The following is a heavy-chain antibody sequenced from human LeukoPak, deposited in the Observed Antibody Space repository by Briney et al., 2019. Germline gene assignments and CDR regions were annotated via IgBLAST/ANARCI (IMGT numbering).Heavy chain of an antibody. CDR2: IYYSGST. CDR3: ARGRYSGSSPQLGSFYCYYGMDV. J-gene: IGHJ6*02. CDR1: GGSISSGGYY. Sequence: SQTLSLTCTVSGGSISSGGYYWSWIRQHPGKGLEWIGYIYYSGSTYYNPSLKSRVTISVDTSKNQFSLKLSSVTAADTAVYYCARGRYSGSSPQLGSFYCYYGMDVWGQGTTVTVSS. V-gene: IGHV4-31*03. D-gene: IGHD6-19*01.